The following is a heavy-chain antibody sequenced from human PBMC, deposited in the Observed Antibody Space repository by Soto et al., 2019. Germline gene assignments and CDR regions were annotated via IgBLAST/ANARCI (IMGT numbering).Heavy chain of an antibody. V-gene: IGHV5-10-1*01. Sequence: GESLKLSCKGSGYSFTSYWISWVRQMPGKGLEWMGRIDPSDSYTNYSPSFQGHVTISADKSISTAYLQWSSLKASDTAMYYCARLNYYGSGTYGMDVWGQGTTVTVSS. J-gene: IGHJ6*02. CDR2: IDPSDSYT. D-gene: IGHD3-10*01. CDR1: GYSFTSYW. CDR3: ARLNYYGSGTYGMDV.